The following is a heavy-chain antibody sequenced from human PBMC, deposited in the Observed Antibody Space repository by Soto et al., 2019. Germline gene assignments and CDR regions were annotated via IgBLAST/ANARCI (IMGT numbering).Heavy chain of an antibody. D-gene: IGHD1-1*01. CDR3: ARRTIAYWYFDL. J-gene: IGHJ2*01. V-gene: IGHV1-8*01. CDR2: MNGDSGNT. CDR1: GYTFTSYD. Sequence: VSVKVSCKASGYTFTSYDINWVRQAPGQGLEWMGWMNGDSGNTGYAKEIRGRVTMTRDTSMSTAYMELSSLTSEDTAVYYCARRTIAYWYFDLWGPGTLVTVSS.